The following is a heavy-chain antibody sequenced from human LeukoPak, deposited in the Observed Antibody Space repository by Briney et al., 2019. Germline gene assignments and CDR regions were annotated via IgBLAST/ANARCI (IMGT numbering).Heavy chain of an antibody. Sequence: GGSLRLSCAASGFTFSSYAMHWVRQAPGKGLEWVAVISYDGSNKYYADSVKGRFTISRDNSKNTLYLQMNSLRAEDTAVYYCARDQGRVWIQLFFDYWGQGTLVTVSS. CDR2: ISYDGSNK. CDR1: GFTFSSYA. D-gene: IGHD5-18*01. J-gene: IGHJ4*02. V-gene: IGHV3-30-3*01. CDR3: ARDQGRVWIQLFFDY.